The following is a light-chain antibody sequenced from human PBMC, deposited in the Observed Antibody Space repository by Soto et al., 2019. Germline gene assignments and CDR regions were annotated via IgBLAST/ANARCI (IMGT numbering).Light chain of an antibody. CDR2: KAS. Sequence: DIQMTQSPSTLSASVGDRVTITCRASQGISGCLAWHQQKPGKAPKFLIYKASSLDSEVPSRFSGSESGTEFTLTMSSQQPDNYASYYCQQYGAYPGTCGQGTKVEIK. CDR1: QGISGC. J-gene: IGKJ1*01. V-gene: IGKV1-5*03. CDR3: QQYGAYPGT.